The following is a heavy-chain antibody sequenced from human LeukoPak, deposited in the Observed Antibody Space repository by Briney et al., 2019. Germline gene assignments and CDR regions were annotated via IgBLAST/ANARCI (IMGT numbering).Heavy chain of an antibody. CDR2: INYSGST. V-gene: IGHV4-38-2*02. CDR3: ARDGSSAVADY. CDR1: GYSISTSYY. J-gene: IGHJ4*02. Sequence: PSETLSLTCTVSGYSISTSYYWGWIRPPPGKGLEWIGSINYSGSTYHNPSLKSRVTMSVDTSNNQFSLKLSSATAADTAVYYCARDGSSAVADYWGQGTLVTVSS. D-gene: IGHD6-19*01.